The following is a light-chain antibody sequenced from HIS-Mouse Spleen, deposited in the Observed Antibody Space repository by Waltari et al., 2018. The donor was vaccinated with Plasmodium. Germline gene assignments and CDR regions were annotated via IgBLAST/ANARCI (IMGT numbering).Light chain of an antibody. V-gene: IGLV2-8*01. Sequence: QSALTQPPSASGSPGQSVTISCTGTISDVGGYNYVSWYQQHPGKAPKRMIYEVSKRPSGGPHGFSGSKSGSTAAMTVSGRQDEDEADYYCSSYAGSNNLVFGGGTKLTVL. CDR2: EVS. J-gene: IGLJ2*01. CDR1: ISDVGGYNY. CDR3: SSYAGSNNLV.